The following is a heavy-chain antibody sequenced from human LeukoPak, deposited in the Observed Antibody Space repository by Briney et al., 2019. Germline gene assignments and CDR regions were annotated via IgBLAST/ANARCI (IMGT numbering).Heavy chain of an antibody. CDR1: GFTSSSYG. CDR3: AKVSSSSSRRYYYMDV. CDR2: IRYDGSNK. Sequence: GGSLRLSCAASGFTSSSYGMHWVRQAPGKGLEWVAFIRYDGSNKYYADSVKGRFTISRDNSKNTLYLQMNSLRAEDTAVYYCAKVSSSSSRRYYYMDVWGKGTTVTVSS. J-gene: IGHJ6*03. V-gene: IGHV3-30*02. D-gene: IGHD6-6*01.